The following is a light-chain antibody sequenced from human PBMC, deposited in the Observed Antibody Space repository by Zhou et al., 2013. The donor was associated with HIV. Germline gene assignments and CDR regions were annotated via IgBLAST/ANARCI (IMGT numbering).Light chain of an antibody. Sequence: DIQMTQSPSSLSSSVGDRVTISCRASENIDTYLNWYQQKSGTAPKVLVYSASNLQSGVPPRFNASGSGTDFTLTVTNLQPEDFATYFCQQSHSIPYTFGQGTNLE. CDR2: SAS. J-gene: IGKJ2*01. CDR3: QQSHSIPYT. CDR1: ENIDTY. V-gene: IGKV1-39*01.